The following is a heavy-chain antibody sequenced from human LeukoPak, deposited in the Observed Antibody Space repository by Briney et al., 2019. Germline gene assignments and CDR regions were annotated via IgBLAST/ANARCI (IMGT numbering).Heavy chain of an antibody. V-gene: IGHV4-59*11. CDR1: GGSISSHY. J-gene: IGHJ4*02. D-gene: IGHD5-18*01. Sequence: SETLSLTCTVSGGSISSHYWSWIRQPPGKGLEGIGYIYYSGSTNYNPSLKSRVTISVDTSKNQFSLKLSSVTAADTAVYYCAREGMGYSYGYVNWGQGTLVTVSS. CDR3: AREGMGYSYGYVN. CDR2: IYYSGST.